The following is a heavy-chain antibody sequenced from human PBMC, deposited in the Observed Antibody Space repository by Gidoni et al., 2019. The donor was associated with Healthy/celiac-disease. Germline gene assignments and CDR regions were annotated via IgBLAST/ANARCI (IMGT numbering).Heavy chain of an antibody. J-gene: IGHJ4*02. CDR2: ISYDGSNK. Sequence: QVQLVESGGGVVQPGRSLRLSCAASGFTFSSDAMHWVRQAPGKGLEWVAVISYDGSNKYYADSVKGRFTISRDNSKNTLYLQMNSLRAEDTAVYYCARETVYSSGDYWGQGTLVTVSS. CDR1: GFTFSSDA. D-gene: IGHD6-19*01. V-gene: IGHV3-30*04. CDR3: ARETVYSSGDY.